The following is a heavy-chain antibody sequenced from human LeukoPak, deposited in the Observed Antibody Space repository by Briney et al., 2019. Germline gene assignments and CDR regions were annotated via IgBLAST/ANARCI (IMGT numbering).Heavy chain of an antibody. CDR1: GFTFSSYG. J-gene: IGHJ4*02. CDR2: ISYDGSNK. D-gene: IGHD2-15*01. Sequence: GRSLRLSCAASGFTFSSYGMHWVHQAPGKGLEWVAVISYDGSNKYYADSVKGRFTISRDNSKNTLYLQMNSLRAEDTAVYYCAKDPGYCSGGSCYGTLYYWGQGTLVTVSS. CDR3: AKDPGYCSGGSCYGTLYY. V-gene: IGHV3-30*18.